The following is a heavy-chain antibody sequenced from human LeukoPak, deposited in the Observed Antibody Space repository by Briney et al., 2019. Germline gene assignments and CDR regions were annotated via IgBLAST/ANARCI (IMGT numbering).Heavy chain of an antibody. Sequence: KPSETLSLTCTVSGGSIRSYYWIWIRQPAGKGLEWIGRIYTSGNTKYNPSLKSRVTMSVDTSKNQFSLKLTSVTAADTAMYYCTRDWQQLAYGLDIWGQGTMVTVSS. CDR3: TRDWQQLAYGLDI. CDR1: GGSIRSYY. D-gene: IGHD6-13*01. J-gene: IGHJ3*02. V-gene: IGHV4-4*07. CDR2: IYTSGNT.